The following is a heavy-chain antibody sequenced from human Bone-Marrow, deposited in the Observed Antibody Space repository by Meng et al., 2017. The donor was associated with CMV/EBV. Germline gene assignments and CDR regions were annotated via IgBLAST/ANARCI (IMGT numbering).Heavy chain of an antibody. D-gene: IGHD2-2*01. CDR2: MNPNSGNT. CDR3: ARGAGLGYCSSTSCSLPYYYYGMDV. J-gene: IGHJ6*02. CDR1: GYTFTSYG. Sequence: ASAKVSCKASGYTFTSYGFSWVRQATGQGLEWMGWMNPNSGNTGYAQKFQGRVTITRNTSISTAYMELSSLRSEDTAVYYCARGAGLGYCSSTSCSLPYYYYGMDVWGQGTTVTVSS. V-gene: IGHV1-8*03.